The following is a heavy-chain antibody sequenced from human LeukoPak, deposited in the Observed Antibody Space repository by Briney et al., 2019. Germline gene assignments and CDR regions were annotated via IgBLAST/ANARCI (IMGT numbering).Heavy chain of an antibody. J-gene: IGHJ4*02. D-gene: IGHD3-10*01. V-gene: IGHV3-64D*09. Sequence: GGSLRLSCSASGFTFSAYPMHWLRQAPGKGLQYVSAISANGDAAYYGDSVKGRFTISRDNSKNTLYLQMTSLREEDTGLYYCVKEIAYYDYWGQGTLVTVSS. CDR3: VKEIAYYDY. CDR1: GFTFSAYP. CDR2: ISANGDAA.